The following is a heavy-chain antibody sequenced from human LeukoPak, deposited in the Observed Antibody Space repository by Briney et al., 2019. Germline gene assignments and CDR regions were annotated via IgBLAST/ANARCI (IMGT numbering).Heavy chain of an antibody. CDR3: AKDGGYCGGDCYPWLGHGMDV. V-gene: IGHV3-23*01. D-gene: IGHD2-21*02. J-gene: IGHJ6*02. CDR1: GFTFSSYA. CDR2: ISGSGGST. Sequence: PGGSLRLSCAASGFTFSSYAMSWVRQAPGKGLEWVSAISGSGGSTYYADSVKGRFTISRDNSKNTLYLQMNSLRAEDTAVYYCAKDGGYCGGDCYPWLGHGMDVWGQGTTVTVSS.